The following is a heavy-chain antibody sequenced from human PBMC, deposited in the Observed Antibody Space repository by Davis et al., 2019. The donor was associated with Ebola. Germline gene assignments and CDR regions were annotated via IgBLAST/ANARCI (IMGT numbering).Heavy chain of an antibody. J-gene: IGHJ5*02. V-gene: IGHV3-23*01. Sequence: AGSLRLSCAASGFNFSNYAMNWVRLPPGKGLEWVSAISGSGISTYYRDSVKGRFTISRDNSKNTVDLQMNSLRVEDTAIYYCVKGPGRAVAGTGNWFDPWGQGTLVTVSS. CDR3: VKGPGRAVAGTGNWFDP. CDR1: GFNFSNYA. D-gene: IGHD6-19*01. CDR2: ISGSGIST.